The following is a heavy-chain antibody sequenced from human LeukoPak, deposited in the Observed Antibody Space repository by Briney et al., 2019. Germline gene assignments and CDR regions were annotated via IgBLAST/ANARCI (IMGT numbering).Heavy chain of an antibody. CDR1: GFTFSSYW. CDR3: AKIWWSNWFDP. D-gene: IGHD2-21*01. CDR2: ISGSGGST. J-gene: IGHJ5*02. Sequence: GGSLRLSCVASGFTFSSYWMTWVRQAPGKGLEWVSAISGSGGSTYYADSVKGRFTISRDNSKNTLYLQMNSLRAEDTAVYYCAKIWWSNWFDPWGQGTLVTVSS. V-gene: IGHV3-23*01.